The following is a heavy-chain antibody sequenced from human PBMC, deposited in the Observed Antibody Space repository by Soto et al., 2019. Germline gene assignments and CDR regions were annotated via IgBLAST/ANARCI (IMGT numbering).Heavy chain of an antibody. CDR1: GFSISSGYY. D-gene: IGHD4-4*01. V-gene: IGHV4-38-2*01. CDR3: ARAGYSNYFDY. Sequence: LSLTCAVSGFSISSGYYWGWIRQPPGKGLEWIGNIYLSGNTYYNPSLKNRVTISVDTSKNQFSLKLNSVTAADTAVYYCARAGYSNYFDYWGQGTLVTVS. J-gene: IGHJ4*02. CDR2: IYLSGNT.